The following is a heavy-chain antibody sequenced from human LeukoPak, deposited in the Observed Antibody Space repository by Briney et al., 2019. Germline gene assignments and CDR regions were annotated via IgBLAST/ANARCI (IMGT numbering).Heavy chain of an antibody. V-gene: IGHV1-18*01. CDR3: AREKLPLFGLLFVPYYFDY. CDR1: GYTFTSYG. D-gene: IGHD2-21*02. J-gene: IGHJ4*02. Sequence: ASVKVSCKASGYTFTSYGISWVRLAPGQGHEWMGWISAYNGNTNYAQKLQGRVTMTTDTSTSTAYMELRSLRSDDTAVYYCAREKLPLFGLLFVPYYFDYWGQGTLVTVSS. CDR2: ISAYNGNT.